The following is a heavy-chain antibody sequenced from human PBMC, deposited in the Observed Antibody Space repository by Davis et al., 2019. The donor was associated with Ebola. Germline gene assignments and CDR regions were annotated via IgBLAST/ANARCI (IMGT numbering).Heavy chain of an antibody. CDR3: AREEDYYDSSGYYLEYFQH. J-gene: IGHJ1*01. CDR2: IIPIFGTA. Sequence: SVKVSCKASGGTFSSYAISWVRQAPGQGLEWMGGIIPIFGTANYAQKFQGRVTITADKSTSTAYMELSSLRSEDTAVYYCAREEDYYDSSGYYLEYFQHWGQGTLVTVSS. D-gene: IGHD3-22*01. V-gene: IGHV1-69*06. CDR1: GGTFSSYA.